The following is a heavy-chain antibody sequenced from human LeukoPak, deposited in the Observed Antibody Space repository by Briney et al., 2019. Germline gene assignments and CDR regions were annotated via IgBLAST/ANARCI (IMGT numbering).Heavy chain of an antibody. J-gene: IGHJ5*02. CDR1: GFTVSSNS. D-gene: IGHD1-26*01. CDR3: ARDRGSYAASPNWFDP. V-gene: IGHV3-21*01. CDR2: ITSSSSYI. Sequence: GGSLRLSCTVSGFTVSSNSWSWVRQAPGKGLEWVSSITSSSSYIYYADSLKGRFTISRDNAKNSLYLQMNSLRAEDTAVYYCARDRGSYAASPNWFDPWGQGTLVTVSS.